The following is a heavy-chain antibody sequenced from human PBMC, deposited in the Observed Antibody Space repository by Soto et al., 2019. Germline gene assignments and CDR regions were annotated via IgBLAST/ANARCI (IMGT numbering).Heavy chain of an antibody. V-gene: IGHV4-59*01. D-gene: IGHD7-27*01. CDR1: GGSISSYY. CDR2: IYYSGST. J-gene: IGHJ4*02. CDR3: ARVNWGSPDY. Sequence: QVQLQESGPGLVKPSETLSLTCTVSGGSISSYYWSWIRQPPGKGLEWIGYIYYSGSTNYNPSLKSRVTISVDTAKNQFSLKLSSVTAADTAVYYCARVNWGSPDYWGQGTLVTVSS.